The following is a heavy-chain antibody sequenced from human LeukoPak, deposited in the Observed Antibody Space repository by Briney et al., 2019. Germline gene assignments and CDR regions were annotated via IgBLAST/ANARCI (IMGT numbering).Heavy chain of an antibody. D-gene: IGHD3-10*01. CDR3: TGNYYGSGSYADFDY. CDR1: GFTFSGSA. Sequence: GGSLRLSCAASGFTFSGSAIHWVRQASGKGLEWVGRIRSKANSYATAYAASVKGRFTISRDDSKNTAYLQMNSLKTDDTAVYYCTGNYYGSGSYADFDYWGQGTLVTVSS. CDR2: IRSKANSYAT. J-gene: IGHJ4*02. V-gene: IGHV3-73*01.